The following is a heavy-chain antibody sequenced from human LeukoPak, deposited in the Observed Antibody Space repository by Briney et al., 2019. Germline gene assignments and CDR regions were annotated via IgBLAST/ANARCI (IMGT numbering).Heavy chain of an antibody. CDR2: ITTAGDT. D-gene: IGHD3-22*01. V-gene: IGHV3-13*01. CDR1: GFTFSDYD. Sequence: SGGSLRLSCAASGFTFSDYDMHWVRQATGKGLEWVSAITTAGDTYYPDSVKGRFTISRENANNSLYLQMNSLRVGDTAVYYCARTSSGYLFDYWGQGTLLTVSS. CDR3: ARTSSGYLFDY. J-gene: IGHJ4*02.